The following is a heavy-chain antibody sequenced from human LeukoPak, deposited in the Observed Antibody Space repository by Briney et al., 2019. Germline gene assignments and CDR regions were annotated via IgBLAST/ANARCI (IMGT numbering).Heavy chain of an antibody. J-gene: IGHJ5*02. CDR3: ARVTTQYCSSTSCYYNWFDP. V-gene: IGHV1-2*02. CDR2: INPNSGGT. Sequence: ASVKVSCKVSGYTFTGYYMHWVRQAPGQGLEWMGWINPNSGGTNYAQKFQGRVTMTRDTSISTAYMELSRLRSDDTAVYYCARVTTQYCSSTSCYYNWFDPWGQGTLVTVSS. D-gene: IGHD2-2*01. CDR1: GYTFTGYY.